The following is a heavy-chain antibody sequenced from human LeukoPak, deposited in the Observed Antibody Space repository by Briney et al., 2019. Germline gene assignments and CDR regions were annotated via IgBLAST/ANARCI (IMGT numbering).Heavy chain of an antibody. V-gene: IGHV4-59*12. CDR3: ARLPRYGGYDHFDY. D-gene: IGHD5-12*01. J-gene: IGHJ4*02. CDR1: GDSIDSYY. CDR2: IYYRGTT. Sequence: SETLSFTCTVSGDSIDSYYWSRIRQPPGKGLEWIGYIYYRGTTSYNPFLKSRVTISVDTSKNQFSLKLNSVTAADTAVYYCARLPRYGGYDHFDYWGQGILVIVSS.